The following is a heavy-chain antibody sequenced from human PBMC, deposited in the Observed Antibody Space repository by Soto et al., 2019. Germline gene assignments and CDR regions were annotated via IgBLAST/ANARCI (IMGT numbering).Heavy chain of an antibody. CDR3: ARVSSSDPLANAFDI. CDR1: GDSVSSNSAA. CDR2: TYYRYKWYN. Sequence: KQSQTLSLTCAISGDSVSSNSAAWNWIRQSPSRGLEWLGRTYYRYKWYNDYAVSVKSRITINPDTSKNQFSLQLNSVTPEDTTGYYCARVSSSDPLANAFDIWGQGTMVTVSS. D-gene: IGHD6-19*01. J-gene: IGHJ3*02. V-gene: IGHV6-1*01.